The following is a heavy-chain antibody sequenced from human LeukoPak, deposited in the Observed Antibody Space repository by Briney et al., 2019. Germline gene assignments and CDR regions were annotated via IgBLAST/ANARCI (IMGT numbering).Heavy chain of an antibody. D-gene: IGHD1-26*01. J-gene: IGHJ4*02. CDR1: GFTFSSYA. Sequence: GRSLRLSCAASGFTFSSYAMHWVRQAPGKGLEWVAVISDDGGIKLYTDSVKGRFSISRDNSKDTMSLEMNSLRAEDTAVYYCARGNTYRCDYWGQGTLVTVSS. CDR2: ISDDGGIK. CDR3: ARGNTYRCDY. V-gene: IGHV3-30-3*01.